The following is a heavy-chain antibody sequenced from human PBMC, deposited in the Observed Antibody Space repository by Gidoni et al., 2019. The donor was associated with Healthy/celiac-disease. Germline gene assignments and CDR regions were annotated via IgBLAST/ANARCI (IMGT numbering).Heavy chain of an antibody. CDR3: ARVYGGYNYHYYYGMDV. J-gene: IGHJ6*02. CDR1: GFTFSSYD. V-gene: IGHV3-13*01. CDR2: IGTAGDT. D-gene: IGHD5-12*01. Sequence: EVQLVESGGGLVQPGGSLRLSCAASGFTFSSYDMHWVRQATGKGLEWVSAIGTAGDTYYPGSVKGRFTISRENAKNSLYLQMNSLRAGDTTVYYCARVYGGYNYHYYYGMDVWGQGTTVTVSS.